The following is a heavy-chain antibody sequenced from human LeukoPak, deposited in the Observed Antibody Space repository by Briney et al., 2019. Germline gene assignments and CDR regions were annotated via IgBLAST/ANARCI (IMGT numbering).Heavy chain of an antibody. D-gene: IGHD2-2*01. CDR2: INAGNGNT. CDR3: ARGLVVVPAMYGY. V-gene: IGHV1-3*01. CDR1: GYTFTSYA. J-gene: IGHJ4*02. Sequence: ASVKVSCKASGYTFTSYAMHWVRQAPGQRLEWMGWINAGNGNTKYSQKFQGRVTITRDTSASTAYMELSSLRSEDTAVYYCARGLVVVPAMYGYWGQGTLVTVSS.